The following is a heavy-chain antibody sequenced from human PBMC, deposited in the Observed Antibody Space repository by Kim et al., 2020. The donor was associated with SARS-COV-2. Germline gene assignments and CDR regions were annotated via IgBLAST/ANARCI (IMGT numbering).Heavy chain of an antibody. CDR2: ISTYNGNT. Sequence: ASVKVSCKASGYTFTSYGISWVRQAPGQGLEWMGWISTYNGNTNYTQNLQGRVTMTTDTSTSTAYMELMSLRSDDTAVYYCVRIDYGDYELPDYWGQGTLVTVSS. CDR3: VRIDYGDYELPDY. CDR1: GYTFTSYG. J-gene: IGHJ4*02. D-gene: IGHD4-17*01. V-gene: IGHV1-18*01.